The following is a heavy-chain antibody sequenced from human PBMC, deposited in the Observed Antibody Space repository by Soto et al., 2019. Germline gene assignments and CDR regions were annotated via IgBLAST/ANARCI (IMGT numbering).Heavy chain of an antibody. J-gene: IGHJ6*02. CDR2: IIPIFGTA. CDR3: ARGKRYYDFWSGASATSYYYYGMDV. V-gene: IGHV1-69*13. CDR1: GGTFSSYA. Sequence: SVKVSCKASGGTFSSYAISWVRQAPGQGLEWMGGIIPIFGTANYAQKFQGRVTITADESTSTAYVELSGLRSEDTAVYYCARGKRYYDFWSGASATSYYYYGMDVWGQGTTVTVSS. D-gene: IGHD3-3*01.